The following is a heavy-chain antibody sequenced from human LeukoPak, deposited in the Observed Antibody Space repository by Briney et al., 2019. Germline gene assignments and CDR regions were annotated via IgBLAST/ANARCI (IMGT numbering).Heavy chain of an antibody. CDR3: ARALYSYGSGSWGCFDH. Sequence: ASVKVSCKASGYTFTSYDINWVRQATGQGLEWMGWMNPNSGITGYAQKFQGRVTMTRNTSISTAYMELSSLRSEGTAVNYCARALYSYGSGSWGCFDHWGQGTLVTVSS. CDR2: MNPNSGIT. J-gene: IGHJ4*02. D-gene: IGHD3-10*01. V-gene: IGHV1-8*01. CDR1: GYTFTSYD.